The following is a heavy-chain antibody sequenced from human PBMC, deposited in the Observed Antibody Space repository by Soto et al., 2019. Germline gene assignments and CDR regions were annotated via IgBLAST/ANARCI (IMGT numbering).Heavy chain of an antibody. Sequence: KTSETLSLTCSVTGGSISSSDYYWVWIRQPPGKGLEWIVSILHTGSTYYNPSLESRVTISVDTSKNQFSLQLSSVIAADTAVYYCARSPWPLISYYFDSWGQGTLVTVSS. CDR3: ARSPWPLISYYFDS. CDR1: GGSISSSDYY. J-gene: IGHJ4*02. D-gene: IGHD2-8*01. CDR2: ILHTGST. V-gene: IGHV4-39*01.